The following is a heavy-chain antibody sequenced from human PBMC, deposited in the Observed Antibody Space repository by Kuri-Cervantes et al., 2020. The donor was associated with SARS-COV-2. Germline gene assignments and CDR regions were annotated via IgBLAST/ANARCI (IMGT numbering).Heavy chain of an antibody. J-gene: IGHJ4*02. CDR2: INAGNGNT. Sequence: ASVKVSCKASGYTFTSYAMHWVRQAPGQRLEWMGWINAGNGNTKYSQKFQGRVTITRDTSASTAYMELSSLRSEDTAVYYCARERILPRRAFGYEFDCWGQGTLVTVSS. V-gene: IGHV1-3*01. D-gene: IGHD5-12*01. CDR3: ARERILPRRAFGYEFDC. CDR1: GYTFTSYA.